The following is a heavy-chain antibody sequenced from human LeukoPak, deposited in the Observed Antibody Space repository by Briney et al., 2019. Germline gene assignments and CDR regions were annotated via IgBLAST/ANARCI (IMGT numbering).Heavy chain of an antibody. Sequence: SETLSLTCAVSGGSISRGYWWSWVRQPPGKGLEWIGEIFHSGSTNYNPSLKSRVTMSVDTSKNKFSLKLSSVTAADTAVYYCARDSGTTGEVKFDPWGQGTLVTVSS. V-gene: IGHV4-4*02. CDR3: ARDSGTTGEVKFDP. CDR1: GGSISRGYW. J-gene: IGHJ5*02. CDR2: IFHSGST. D-gene: IGHD3-10*01.